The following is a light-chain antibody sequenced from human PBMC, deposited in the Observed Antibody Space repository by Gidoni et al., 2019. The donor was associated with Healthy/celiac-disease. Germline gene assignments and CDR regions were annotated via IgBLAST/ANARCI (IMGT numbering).Light chain of an antibody. J-gene: IGLJ2*01. CDR2: QDS. V-gene: IGLV3-1*01. CDR3: QAGDSSTYVL. CDR1: KLGDKY. Sequence: SYELTQPPSVSVSPGQTASITCSGDKLGDKYACWYQQKPGQSPVLVIYQDSKRPSGIPERFSGSTSGNTATLTISGTRAMDEADYYCQAGDSSTYVLFGGGTRLTVL.